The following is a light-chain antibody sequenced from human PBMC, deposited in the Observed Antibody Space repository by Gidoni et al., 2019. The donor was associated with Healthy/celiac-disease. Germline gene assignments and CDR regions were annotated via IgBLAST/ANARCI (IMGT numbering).Light chain of an antibody. Sequence: SYVLTQPPSVSVVPGQTARITCGGNNIGSKSVHWYRQKPGQAPVLVVYDVSDRPSGIPERFSGSNSGNTATLTISRVEAGDEADYYCQVWDSSSDHVVFGGGTKLTVL. CDR2: DVS. V-gene: IGLV3-21*02. CDR1: NIGSKS. J-gene: IGLJ3*02. CDR3: QVWDSSSDHVV.